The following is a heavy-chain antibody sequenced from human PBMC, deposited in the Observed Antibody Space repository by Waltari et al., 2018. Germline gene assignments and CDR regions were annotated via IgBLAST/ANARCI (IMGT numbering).Heavy chain of an antibody. CDR2: ISRSGNT. CDR1: GYSISSGSYY. V-gene: IGHV4-38-2*01. J-gene: IGHJ4*02. Sequence: QVQLQESGPGLVKPSETLSLICGVSGYSISSGSYYWGWLRQPPGKGLEWIVSISRSGNTYYNPSLKSRVTSSVDTSENQFSLKVTSVTAADTAAYFCARVDNSGTYRGVDYWGQGTLVIVSS. CDR3: ARVDNSGTYRGVDY. D-gene: IGHD3-10*01.